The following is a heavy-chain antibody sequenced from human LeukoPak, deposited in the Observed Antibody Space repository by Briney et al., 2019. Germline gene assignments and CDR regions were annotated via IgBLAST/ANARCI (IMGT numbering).Heavy chain of an antibody. V-gene: IGHV3-23*01. Sequence: GGSLRLSCAASGFTVSSDYMSWVRQAPGKGLEWVSAISGSGGSTYYADSVKGRFTISRDNAKNTLDLQMNNLRVEDTAVYYCVRDGVGAPPFDYWGEGVLVTVSS. D-gene: IGHD1-26*01. CDR1: GFTVSSDY. CDR2: ISGSGGST. CDR3: VRDGVGAPPFDY. J-gene: IGHJ4*02.